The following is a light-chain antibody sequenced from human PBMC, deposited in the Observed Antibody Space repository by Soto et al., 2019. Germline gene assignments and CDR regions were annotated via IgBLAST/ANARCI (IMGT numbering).Light chain of an antibody. CDR2: KAS. J-gene: IGKJ1*01. CDR1: QTISSW. Sequence: DIQMTQSPSTLSGSVGDRVTITCRASQTISSWLAWYQQKPGKAPKLLIYKASTLKSGVPSRFSGSGSGTEFTLTISSLQPDDFATYYCQHYNXXSEAXGQGX. CDR3: QHYNXXSEA. V-gene: IGKV1-5*03.